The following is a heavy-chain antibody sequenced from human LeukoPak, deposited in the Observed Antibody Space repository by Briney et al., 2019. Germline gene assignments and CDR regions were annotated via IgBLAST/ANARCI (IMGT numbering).Heavy chain of an antibody. CDR1: GFTFSSYA. V-gene: IGHV3-23*01. D-gene: IGHD3-9*01. CDR2: ISGSGGST. CDR3: AKRGVTGYKEGFDY. Sequence: GGSLRLSCAASGFTFSSYAMSWVRQAPGKGLEWVSAISGSGGSTYYADSVKGRFTISRDNSKNTLSLQMNSLRAEDTVLYYCAKRGVTGYKEGFDYWGQGTLVTVSS. J-gene: IGHJ4*02.